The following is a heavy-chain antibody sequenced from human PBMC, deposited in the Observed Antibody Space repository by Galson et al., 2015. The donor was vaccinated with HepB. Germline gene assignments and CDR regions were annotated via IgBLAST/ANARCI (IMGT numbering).Heavy chain of an antibody. J-gene: IGHJ4*02. V-gene: IGHV3-30*18. D-gene: IGHD3-22*01. CDR1: GFTLRSYG. CDR2: ISFDGNNK. CDR3: AKDRRAPHYYDSSGYYSYYFDY. Sequence: SLRLSCAASGFTLRSYGMHWVRQAPGKGLEWVAVISFDGNNKYYADSVKGRFNIYRDNSKNTLDLQMNSLRDEDTAVYYCAKDRRAPHYYDSSGYYSYYFDYWGQGTLVTVSS.